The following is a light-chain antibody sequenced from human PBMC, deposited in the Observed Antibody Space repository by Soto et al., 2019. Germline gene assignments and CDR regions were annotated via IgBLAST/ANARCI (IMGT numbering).Light chain of an antibody. J-gene: IGLJ2*01. CDR2: EVS. V-gene: IGLV2-8*01. CDR3: SSYSGTNNLLI. CDR1: SNDVGNYNY. Sequence: QSALTQPPSASGSPGQSVTISCTGTSNDVGNYNYVSWYQQHPGKAPKVLISEVSKRPSGVPDRFSGSKSGNMASLTVSGLQAEDEADYYCSSYSGTNNLLIFGGGTKVTDL.